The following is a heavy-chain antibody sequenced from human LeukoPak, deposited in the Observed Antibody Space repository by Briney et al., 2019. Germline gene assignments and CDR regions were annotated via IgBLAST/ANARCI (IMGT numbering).Heavy chain of an antibody. D-gene: IGHD6-13*01. Sequence: PGGSLRLSCATSGFFFNTYGMHWVRQAPGKGLEWVAVIWYDGSNREYVDSVKGRFTISRDNSKNTLYLQLNRLRAEDTAVYYCVRRGAGDTFDIWGQGTMVTVS. J-gene: IGHJ3*02. CDR3: VRRGAGDTFDI. CDR2: IWYDGSNR. CDR1: GFFFNTYG. V-gene: IGHV3-33*01.